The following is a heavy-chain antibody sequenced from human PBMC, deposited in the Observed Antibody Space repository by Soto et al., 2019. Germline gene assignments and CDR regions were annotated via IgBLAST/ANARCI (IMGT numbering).Heavy chain of an antibody. Sequence: PGGSLRRSCAASGFTFRSCAMSCVRQAPGRGLEWVSAISGSADNTYYADSVKGRFTISRDNSKNTLYLQMNSLRAEDTAVFYCAKDFYSPSLPPHFDNWGQGTLVTVSS. CDR3: AKDFYSPSLPPHFDN. J-gene: IGHJ4*02. D-gene: IGHD1-26*01. V-gene: IGHV3-23*01. CDR2: ISGSADNT. CDR1: GFTFRSCA.